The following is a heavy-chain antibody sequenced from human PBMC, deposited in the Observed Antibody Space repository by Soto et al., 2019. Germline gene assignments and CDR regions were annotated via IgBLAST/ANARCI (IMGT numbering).Heavy chain of an antibody. D-gene: IGHD3-16*02. V-gene: IGHV3-48*02. CDR2: ISSSSSTI. J-gene: IGHJ4*02. CDR3: ARKSSGGGVIVLFDY. CDR1: GFTFSSYS. Sequence: GGSLRLSCAASGFTFSSYSMNWVRQAPGKGLEWVSYISSSSSTIYYADSVKGRFTISRDNAKNSLYLQMNSLRDEDTAVYYCARKSSGGGVIVLFDYWGQGTLVTVSS.